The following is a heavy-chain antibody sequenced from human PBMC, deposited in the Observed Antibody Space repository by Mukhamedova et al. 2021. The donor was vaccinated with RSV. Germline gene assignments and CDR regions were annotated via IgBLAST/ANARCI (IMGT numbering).Heavy chain of an antibody. CDR2: GSAI. V-gene: IGHV3-7*01. D-gene: IGHD1-1*01. CDR3: TKAGQGPLYYYFYV. Sequence: GSAIYYVDSVKGRFTISRDIAENSLYLQMNRLRGEDMALYYCTKAGQGPLYYYFYVWGQGTMVTVS. J-gene: IGHJ6*03.